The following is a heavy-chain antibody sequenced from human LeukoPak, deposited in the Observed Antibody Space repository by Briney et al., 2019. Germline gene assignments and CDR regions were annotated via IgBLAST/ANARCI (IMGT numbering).Heavy chain of an antibody. J-gene: IGHJ4*02. D-gene: IGHD5-12*01. V-gene: IGHV3-53*01. CDR2: IYSGGST. CDR3: AREGARDSGYEN. CDR1: GFTASSNY. Sequence: PGGSLRLSCAASGFTASSNYMSWVRQAPGKGLEWVSVIYSGGSTYYADSVKGRFTISRDNSKNTLYLQMNSLRAEDTAVYYCAREGARDSGYENWGQGTLVTVSS.